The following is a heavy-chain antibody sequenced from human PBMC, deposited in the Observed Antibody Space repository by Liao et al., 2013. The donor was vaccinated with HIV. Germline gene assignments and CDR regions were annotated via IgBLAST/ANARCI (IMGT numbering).Heavy chain of an antibody. Sequence: QVQLQESGPGLVKPSETLSLTCTVSGGSVNNYYYNWIRQPAGKGLEWIGHIYNSGRTNYNPSLRSRVTMSVDTSKNQFSLKLSSVTAADTAVYYCARSRRYYFDYWGQGTLVTVSS. J-gene: IGHJ4*02. D-gene: IGHD6-13*01. CDR1: GGSVNNYY. CDR2: IYNSGRT. CDR3: ARSRRYYFDY. V-gene: IGHV4-4*07.